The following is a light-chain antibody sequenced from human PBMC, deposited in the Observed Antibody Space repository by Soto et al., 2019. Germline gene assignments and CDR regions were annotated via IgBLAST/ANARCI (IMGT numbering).Light chain of an antibody. J-gene: IGLJ3*02. Sequence: QSALTQPPSASGSPGQSVTISCTGTSSDVGGYNFVSWYRQYTGKAPELIIYEVSQRPSTFFNRFSGSKSGNTASLTVSGLQSDDEADYYCCSYAGNNTLVFGGGTKLTVL. V-gene: IGLV2-8*01. CDR3: CSYAGNNTLV. CDR1: SSDVGGYNF. CDR2: EVS.